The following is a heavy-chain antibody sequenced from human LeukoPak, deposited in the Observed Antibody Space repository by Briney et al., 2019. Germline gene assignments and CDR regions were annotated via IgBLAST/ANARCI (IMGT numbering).Heavy chain of an antibody. Sequence: ASVKVSCKASGGTFSSYAISWVRQAPGQGLEWMGEIIPIFGTANYAQKFQGRVTITADKSTSTAYMELSSLRSEDTAVYYCAGDTPPDEPFFGALDIWGQGTMVTVSS. CDR2: IIPIFGTA. CDR3: AGDTPPDEPFFGALDI. CDR1: GGTFSSYA. V-gene: IGHV1-69*06. D-gene: IGHD1-14*01. J-gene: IGHJ3*02.